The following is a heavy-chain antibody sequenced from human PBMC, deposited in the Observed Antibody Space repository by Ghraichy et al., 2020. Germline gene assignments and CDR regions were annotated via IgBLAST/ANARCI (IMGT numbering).Heavy chain of an antibody. J-gene: IGHJ4*02. D-gene: IGHD3-22*01. CDR2: FDPEDGET. CDR1: GYTLTELS. Sequence: ASVKVSCKVSGYTLTELSMHWVRQAPGKGLEWMGGFDPEDGETIYAQKFQGRVTMTEDTSTDTAYMELSSLRSEDTAVYYCATDRTQYYYDSSGYYSLDYWGQGTLVTVSS. V-gene: IGHV1-24*01. CDR3: ATDRTQYYYDSSGYYSLDY.